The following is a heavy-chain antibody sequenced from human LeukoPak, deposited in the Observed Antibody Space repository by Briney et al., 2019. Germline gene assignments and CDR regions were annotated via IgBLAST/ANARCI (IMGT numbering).Heavy chain of an antibody. D-gene: IGHD5-18*01. V-gene: IGHV1-69*05. CDR2: IIPIFGTA. Sequence: ASVKVSCKASGGTFSSYAISWVRQAPGQGLEWMGRIIPIFGTANYAQKFQGRVTITTDESTSTAYMELSSLRSEETAGYYCARVGYSYGYLDYWGQGPLVTVSS. CDR1: GGTFSSYA. J-gene: IGHJ4*02. CDR3: ARVGYSYGYLDY.